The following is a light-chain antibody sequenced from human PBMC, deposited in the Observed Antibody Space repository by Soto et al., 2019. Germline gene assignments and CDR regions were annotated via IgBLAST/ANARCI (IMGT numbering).Light chain of an antibody. J-gene: IGKJ2*01. Sequence: EIVLTQSPGTLSLSPGERATLSCRASQSVSSTFLAWYQQKPGQAPRLLIYATSNRAAGIPDRFSGSGSGTDFTLAISRLEPEDFAVYYCQQYGSSPLYTFCQGTKLEIK. CDR1: QSVSSTF. V-gene: IGKV3-20*01. CDR2: ATS. CDR3: QQYGSSPLYT.